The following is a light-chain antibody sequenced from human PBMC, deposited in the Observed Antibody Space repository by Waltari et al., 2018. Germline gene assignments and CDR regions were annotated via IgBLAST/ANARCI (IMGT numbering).Light chain of an antibody. CDR3: QQYENWPPWT. CDR2: DAT. V-gene: IGKV3-15*01. Sequence: EIVMTQSPGPLSVSPGDSATLYCRASQSVSSHLAWYQQKPGQAPRLLIYDATTRATGIPARFSGSGSETEFTLTISSLQSEDFAAYYCQQYENWPPWTFGQGTKVEIK. CDR1: QSVSSH. J-gene: IGKJ1*01.